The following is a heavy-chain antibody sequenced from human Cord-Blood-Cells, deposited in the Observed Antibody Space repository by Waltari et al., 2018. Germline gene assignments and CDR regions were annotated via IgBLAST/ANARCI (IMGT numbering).Heavy chain of an antibody. CDR3: ATADRLRFLEYNYFDY. D-gene: IGHD3-3*01. Sequence: QVQLVQSGAEVKKPGASVKVSCKVSGYTLTELSMHWVRQAPGKGLEWMGGFDPEDGETSYAQKFQGRVTMTEDTSTDTAYMELSSLRSEDTAVYYCATADRLRFLEYNYFDYWGQGTLVTVSS. V-gene: IGHV1-24*01. CDR1: GYTLTELS. J-gene: IGHJ4*02. CDR2: FDPEDGET.